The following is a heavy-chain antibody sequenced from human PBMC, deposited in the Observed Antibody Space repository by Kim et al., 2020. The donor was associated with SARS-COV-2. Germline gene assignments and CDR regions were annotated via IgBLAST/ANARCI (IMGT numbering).Heavy chain of an antibody. J-gene: IGHJ6*02. V-gene: IGHV1-69*04. CDR2: IIPILGIA. CDR3: ARDGYSGYELSGIDV. D-gene: IGHD5-12*01. CDR1: GGTFSSYA. Sequence: SVKVSCKASGGTFSSYAISWVRQAPGQGLEWMGRIIPILGIANYAQKFQGRVTITADKSTSTAYMELSSLRSEDTAVYYCARDGYSGYELSGIDVWGQGTTLNASS.